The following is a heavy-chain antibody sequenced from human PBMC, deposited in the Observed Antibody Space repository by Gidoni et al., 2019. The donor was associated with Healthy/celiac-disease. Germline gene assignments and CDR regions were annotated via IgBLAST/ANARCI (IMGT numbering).Heavy chain of an antibody. V-gene: IGHV3-23*01. CDR2: ISGSGGST. CDR1: GFTFSSYA. J-gene: IGHJ4*02. Sequence: EVQLLESGGGLVQPGGSLRLSCAASGFTFSSYAMSWVRQAPGKGLEWVSAISGSGGSTYYADSVKGRFTISRDNSKNTLYLQMNSLRAEDTAVYYCAKDPGGSYYLASYYFDYWGQGTLVTVSS. CDR3: AKDPGGSYYLASYYFDY. D-gene: IGHD1-26*01.